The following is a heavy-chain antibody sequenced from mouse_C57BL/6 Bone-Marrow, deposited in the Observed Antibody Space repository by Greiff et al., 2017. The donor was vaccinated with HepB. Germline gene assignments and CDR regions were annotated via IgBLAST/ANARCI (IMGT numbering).Heavy chain of an antibody. CDR3: ARHTGSSLAWFAY. V-gene: IGHV5-12*01. CDR1: GFTFSDYY. Sequence: DVKLVESGGGLVQPGGSLKLSCAASGFTFSDYYMYWVRQTPEKRLEWVAYISNGGGSTYYPDTVKGRFTISRDNAKNTLYLQMSRLKSEDTAMYYCARHTGSSLAWFAYWGQGTLVTVSA. J-gene: IGHJ3*01. D-gene: IGHD1-1*01. CDR2: ISNGGGST.